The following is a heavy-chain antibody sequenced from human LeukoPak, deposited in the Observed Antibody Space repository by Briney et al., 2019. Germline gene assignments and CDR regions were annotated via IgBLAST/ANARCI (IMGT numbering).Heavy chain of an antibody. CDR2: IKSKTDGGTT. CDR1: GFTFSNAW. CDR3: TTERRGLVRFSNWFDP. D-gene: IGHD3-9*01. J-gene: IGHJ5*02. Sequence: GGSLRLSCAASGFTFSNAWMSWVRQAPGKGLEWVGRIKSKTDGGTTDYAAPVKGRFTISRDDSKNTLYLQMNSLKTEDTAVYYCTTERRGLVRFSNWFDPWGQGTLVTVSS. V-gene: IGHV3-15*01.